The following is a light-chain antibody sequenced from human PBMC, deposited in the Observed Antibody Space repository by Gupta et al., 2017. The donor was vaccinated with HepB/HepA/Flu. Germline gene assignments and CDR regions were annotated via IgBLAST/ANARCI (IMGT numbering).Light chain of an antibody. V-gene: IGLV2-14*03. CDR3: SSYTSSSTVV. J-gene: IGLJ2*01. CDR2: DVS. Sequence: QSALTQPASVCGSPRQSITISCTGTSSDVGGYNYVSWYQQHPGKAPKLMIYDVSNRPSGVSNRFSGSKSGNTASLTISGLQAEDEADYHCSSYTSSSTVVFGGGTKLTVL. CDR1: SSDVGGYNY.